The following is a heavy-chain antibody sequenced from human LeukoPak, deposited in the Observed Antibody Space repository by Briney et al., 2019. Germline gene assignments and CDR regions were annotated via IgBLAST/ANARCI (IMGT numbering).Heavy chain of an antibody. V-gene: IGHV4-61*02. CDR2: IYTSGST. J-gene: IGHJ4*02. Sequence: PSETLSLTCTVSGGSISSGSYYWSWIRQPAGKGLEWIGRIYTSGSTNYNPSLKSRVTISVDTSKNQFSLKLSSVTAADTAVYYCAGLNYGSGQRWGQGTLVTVSS. D-gene: IGHD3-10*01. CDR1: GGSISSGSYY. CDR3: AGLNYGSGQR.